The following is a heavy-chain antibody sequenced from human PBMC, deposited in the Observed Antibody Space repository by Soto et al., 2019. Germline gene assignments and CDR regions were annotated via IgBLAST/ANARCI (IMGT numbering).Heavy chain of an antibody. CDR2: ISAYNGNT. V-gene: IGHV1-18*01. Sequence: QVQLVQSGAEVKKPGASVKVSCKASGYTFTSYGISWVRQAPGQGLEWMGWISAYNGNTNYAQKLQGRVTMTTDTSTSTAYMELRSLRSDDTAVYYCARDLWGVRSRYVSGYXXYMXVXGKGTTVTVSS. J-gene: IGHJ6*03. CDR3: ARDLWGVRSRYVSGYXXYMXV. CDR1: GYTFTSYG. D-gene: IGHD6-13*01.